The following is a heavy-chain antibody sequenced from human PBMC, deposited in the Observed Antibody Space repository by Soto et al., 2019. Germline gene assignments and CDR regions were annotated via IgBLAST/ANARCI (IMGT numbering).Heavy chain of an antibody. D-gene: IGHD3-16*01. Sequence: SETVSLTCAVSGGSISSGGYSWSWIRLPPGKGLEWIGYIYHSGSTYYNPSLKSRVTISVDRSKNQFSLKLSSVTAADTAVYYCARDLGGFMDVCGQGTTVTVSS. J-gene: IGHJ6*02. CDR3: ARDLGGFMDV. CDR2: IYHSGST. V-gene: IGHV4-30-2*01. CDR1: GGSISSGGYS.